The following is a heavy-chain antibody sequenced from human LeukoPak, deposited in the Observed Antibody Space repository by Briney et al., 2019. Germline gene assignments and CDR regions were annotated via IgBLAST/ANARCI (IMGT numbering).Heavy chain of an antibody. D-gene: IGHD2-21*02. Sequence: GGSLRLSCVASGFTFSNYAMHWVRQAPGQGLEWVAVISEDGPRRFYTDSVKGRFTISRDNSRNTLYLQMNSLTTEDAGLYYCARDRVNRASCGGDCYSAAFDYWGQGALVTVSS. CDR3: ARDRVNRASCGGDCYSAAFDY. CDR2: ISEDGPRR. V-gene: IGHV3-30*14. J-gene: IGHJ4*02. CDR1: GFTFSNYA.